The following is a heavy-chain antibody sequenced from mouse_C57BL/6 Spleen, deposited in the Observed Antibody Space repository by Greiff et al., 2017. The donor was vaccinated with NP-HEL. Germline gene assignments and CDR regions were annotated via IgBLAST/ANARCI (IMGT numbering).Heavy chain of an antibody. D-gene: IGHD2-12*01. CDR3: ARDPYDGDYFDY. Sequence: QVQLQQSGAELVRPGASVKLSCKASGYTFTDYYINWVKQRPGQGLEWIARIYPGSGNTYYNEKFKGKATLTAEKSSSTAYMQLSSLTSEDSAVYFCARDPYDGDYFDYWGQGTTLTVSS. V-gene: IGHV1-76*01. J-gene: IGHJ2*01. CDR2: IYPGSGNT. CDR1: GYTFTDYY.